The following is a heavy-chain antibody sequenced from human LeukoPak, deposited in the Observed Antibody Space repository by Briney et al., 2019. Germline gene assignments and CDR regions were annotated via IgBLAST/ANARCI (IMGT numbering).Heavy chain of an antibody. V-gene: IGHV3-48*02. Sequence: GGSLRLSCAASGFTFSTYSMNWVRQAPGKGLEWVSYITSSSSAIYYADSVKGRFTVSRDNGKNSLYLQMNSLRDEDTAVYYCARVVFGYGDRGFAPGGQGTRVPVP. CDR1: GFTFSTYS. CDR2: ITSSSSAI. CDR3: ARVVFGYGDRGFAP. D-gene: IGHD3-3*01. J-gene: IGHJ5*02.